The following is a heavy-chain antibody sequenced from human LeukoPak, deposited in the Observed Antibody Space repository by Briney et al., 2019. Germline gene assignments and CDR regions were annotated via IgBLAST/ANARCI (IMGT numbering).Heavy chain of an antibody. V-gene: IGHV4-59*08. CDR3: ARRLYDFLSGFYAN. J-gene: IGHJ4*02. Sequence: SETLSLTCTVSGGSISSYYWSWIRQPPGKGLELIGYIYYSGSGNYNPSLKSRITISVEASTNQFYLTLSSVTAADTAGYLCARRLYDFLSGFYANWGQGTLVTVSS. D-gene: IGHD3-3*01. CDR2: IYYSGSG. CDR1: GGSISSYY.